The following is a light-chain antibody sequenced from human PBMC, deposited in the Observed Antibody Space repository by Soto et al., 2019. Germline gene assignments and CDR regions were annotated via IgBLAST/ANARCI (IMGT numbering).Light chain of an antibody. CDR3: QKYNSAPPT. J-gene: IGKJ1*01. CDR2: ATS. V-gene: IGKV1-12*01. CDR1: QGINNW. Sequence: DIQMTQSPSSVSASVGDRVTITCRTSQGINNWLAWYQEKPGKAPKLLIFATSNLHGGVPSRFSGSGSGTDFTLTISSLQPEDVATYYCQKYNSAPPTFGQGTKVDIK.